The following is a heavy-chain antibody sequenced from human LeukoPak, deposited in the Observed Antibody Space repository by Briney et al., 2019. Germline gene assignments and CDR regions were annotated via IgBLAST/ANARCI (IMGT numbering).Heavy chain of an antibody. D-gene: IGHD1-26*01. CDR2: INEDGSIT. J-gene: IGHJ4*02. CDR1: VFTFRTYW. V-gene: IGHV3-74*01. CDR3: GRDLGGRSGY. Sequence: GGSLRLSCAVSVFTFRTYWMQWVRQVQGEGQVWVSRINEDGSITNYADSVKGRFSISRDNAKNTLYLQMNSLRAEDTAVYYCGRDLGGRSGYWGQGTLVTVSS.